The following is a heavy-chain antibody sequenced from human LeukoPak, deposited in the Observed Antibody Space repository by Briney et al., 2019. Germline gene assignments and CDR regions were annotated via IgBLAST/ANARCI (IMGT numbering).Heavy chain of an antibody. CDR1: GFTFSSYS. V-gene: IGHV3-21*01. D-gene: IGHD3-22*01. CDR3: ARVTGYYDSSGYIDY. J-gene: IGHJ4*02. CDR2: ISSSSSYI. Sequence: GGSLRLSCAASGFTFSSYSMNWVRQAPGKGLEWDSSISSSSSYIYYADSVKGRFTISRDNAKNSLYLQMNSLRAEDTAVYYCARVTGYYDSSGYIDYWGQGTLVTVSS.